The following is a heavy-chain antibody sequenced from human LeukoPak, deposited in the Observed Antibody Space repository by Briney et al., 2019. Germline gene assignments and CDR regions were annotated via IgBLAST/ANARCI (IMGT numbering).Heavy chain of an antibody. D-gene: IGHD6-13*01. J-gene: IGHJ4*02. CDR2: ISYDGSNK. CDR1: GFTFSIYG. CDR3: AKDRSSSWTLDY. Sequence: QSGGSLRLSCAASGFTFSIYGMHWVRQAPGKGLEWVAVISYDGSNKYYADSVKGRFTISRDNSKNTLYLQMNSLRAEDTAVYYCAKDRSSSWTLDYWGQGTLVTVSS. V-gene: IGHV3-30*18.